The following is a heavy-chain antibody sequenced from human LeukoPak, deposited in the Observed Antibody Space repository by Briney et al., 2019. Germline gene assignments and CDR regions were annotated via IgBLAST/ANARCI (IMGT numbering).Heavy chain of an antibody. CDR1: GFTFSDYY. J-gene: IGHJ2*01. CDR3: ARVRIQLWLHFDL. V-gene: IGHV3-11*01. CDR2: ISSSGSTI. Sequence: GGSLRLSCAASGFTFSDYYMSWIRQAPGKGLEWVSYISSSGSTIYYADSVKGRFTISRDNAKNSLYLQMNSLRAEDTAVYYCARVRIQLWLHFDLWGRGTLVTVSS. D-gene: IGHD5-18*01.